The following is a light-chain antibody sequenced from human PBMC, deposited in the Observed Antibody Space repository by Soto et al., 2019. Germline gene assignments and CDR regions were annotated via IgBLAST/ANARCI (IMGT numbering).Light chain of an antibody. CDR1: QSISSW. J-gene: IGKJ1*01. Sequence: DIQMTQSPSILSASVGDRVTITCRASQSISSWLAWYQQKPGKAPNLLIHKASSLESGVPSRFSGSGSGTEFTLTISSLQPDDFATYYCQQYNSYSQTFGQGTKVDIK. CDR3: QQYNSYSQT. V-gene: IGKV1-5*03. CDR2: KAS.